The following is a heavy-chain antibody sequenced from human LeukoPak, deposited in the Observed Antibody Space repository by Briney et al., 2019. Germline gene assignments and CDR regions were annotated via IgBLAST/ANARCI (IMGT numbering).Heavy chain of an antibody. V-gene: IGHV4-30-4*08. CDR3: ARGDFWSGGYYYHYMDV. CDR2: IYYSGST. D-gene: IGHD3-3*01. Sequence: SETLSLTCTVSGGSISSGDYYWSWIRQPPGKGLEWIGYIYYSGSTYYNPSLKSRVTISVDTSKNQFSLKLSSVTAADTAVYYCARGDFWSGGYYYHYMDVWGKGTTVTVSS. J-gene: IGHJ6*03. CDR1: GGSISSGDYY.